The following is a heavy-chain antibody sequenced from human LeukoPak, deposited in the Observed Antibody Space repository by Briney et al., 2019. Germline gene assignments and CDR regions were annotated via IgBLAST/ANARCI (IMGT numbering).Heavy chain of an antibody. CDR2: ISHDGGKA. J-gene: IGHJ5*02. Sequence: PGGSLRLSCEVSGFTFNSYGMHWVREAPGKGLECVAAISHDGGKAYYADSVKGGFTISRDNSDNTLHLLVNSLRPEDTAMYYCAKDAGQWQNWNWFAPWGQGTLVIVSS. CDR1: GFTFNSYG. V-gene: IGHV3-30*18. CDR3: AKDAGQWQNWNWFAP. D-gene: IGHD6-19*01.